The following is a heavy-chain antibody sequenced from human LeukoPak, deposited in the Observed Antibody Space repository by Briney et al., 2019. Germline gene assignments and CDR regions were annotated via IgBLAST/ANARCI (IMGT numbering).Heavy chain of an antibody. CDR1: GYTFTGYY. Sequence: ASVTVSCKASGYTFTGYYMHWVRQAPGQGLEWVGWINPNSGGTNYAQKFQGRVTMTKDTSISTAYMELSRLRSDDTAVYYCAREGDYYDFWSGFKRNNWFDPWGQGTLVTVSS. V-gene: IGHV1-2*02. CDR2: INPNSGGT. D-gene: IGHD3-3*01. CDR3: AREGDYYDFWSGFKRNNWFDP. J-gene: IGHJ5*02.